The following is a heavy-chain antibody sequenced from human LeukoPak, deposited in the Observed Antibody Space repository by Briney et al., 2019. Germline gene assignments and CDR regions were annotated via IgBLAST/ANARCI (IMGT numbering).Heavy chain of an antibody. CDR3: AKDLYGDYVGDY. D-gene: IGHD4-17*01. CDR1: GFTFSSYA. Sequence: PGGSLRLSCAASGFTFSSYAMSWVRQAPGKGLEWVSTNADSVKGRFTISRDNSKNTLYLQMNSLRAEDTAVYFCAKDLYGDYVGDYWAREPWSPSPQ. J-gene: IGHJ4*02. V-gene: IGHV3-23*01.